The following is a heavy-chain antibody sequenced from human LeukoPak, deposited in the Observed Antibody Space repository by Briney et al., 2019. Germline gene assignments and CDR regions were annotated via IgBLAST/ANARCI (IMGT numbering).Heavy chain of an antibody. CDR3: AKDSGAGSAYYYDTRTAFDI. CDR1: GFTFSSYG. J-gene: IGHJ3*02. D-gene: IGHD3-22*01. V-gene: IGHV3-30*18. CDR2: ISYDGSNK. Sequence: GGSLRLSCAASGFTFSSYGMHWVRQAPGKGLESVAVISYDGSNKYYADSVKGRFTISRDNSKDTLYLQMNSLRAEDTAVYYCAKDSGAGSAYYYDTRTAFDIWGQGTMVTVSS.